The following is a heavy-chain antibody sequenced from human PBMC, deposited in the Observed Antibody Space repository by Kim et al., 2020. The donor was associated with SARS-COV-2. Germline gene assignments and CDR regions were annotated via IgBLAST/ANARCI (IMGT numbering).Heavy chain of an antibody. J-gene: IGHJ4*02. V-gene: IGHV4-34*01. CDR1: GGSFSGYY. CDR2: INHSGST. D-gene: IGHD6-19*01. Sequence: SETLSLTCAVYGGSFSGYYWSWIRQPPGKGLEWIGEINHSGSTNYNPSLKSRVTISVDTSKNQFSLKLSSVTAADTAVYYCARGRVTDNSSGWYGGGAYFDYWGQGTLVIVSS. CDR3: ARGRVTDNSSGWYGGGAYFDY.